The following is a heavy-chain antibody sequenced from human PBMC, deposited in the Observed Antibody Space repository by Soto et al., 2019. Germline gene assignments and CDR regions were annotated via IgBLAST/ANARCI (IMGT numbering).Heavy chain of an antibody. V-gene: IGHV4-34*01. CDR3: ARGGGYHDHDILTGPMGY. CDR1: GGSFSGYY. D-gene: IGHD3-9*01. Sequence: SETLSLTCAVYGGSFSGYYWSWIRQPPGKGLEWIGEINHSGSTNYNPSLKSRVTISVDTSKNQFSLKLSSVTAADTAVYYCARGGGYHDHDILTGPMGYWGQGTLVTVSS. J-gene: IGHJ4*02. CDR2: INHSGST.